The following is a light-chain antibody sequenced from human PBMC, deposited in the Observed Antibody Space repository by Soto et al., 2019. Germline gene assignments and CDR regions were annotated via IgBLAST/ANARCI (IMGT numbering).Light chain of an antibody. J-gene: IGLJ2*01. CDR3: TSYTSSSALG. CDR1: SSDVSGFKY. V-gene: IGLV2-14*03. CDR2: DDS. Sequence: QSALTQPASVSGSPGQSITISCTGTSSDVSGFKYVSWYQQHPGKAPKLMIYDDSNRPSGVSDRFSGSKSANTASLTISGLQAEDEADYYCTSYTSSSALGFGGGTKLTVL.